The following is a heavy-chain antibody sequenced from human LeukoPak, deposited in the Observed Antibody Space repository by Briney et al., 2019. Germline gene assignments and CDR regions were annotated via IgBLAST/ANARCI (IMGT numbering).Heavy chain of an antibody. CDR3: ARVVYSSGWSDY. D-gene: IGHD6-19*01. V-gene: IGHV1-2*02. J-gene: IGHJ4*02. CDR2: INPNSGGT. Sequence: GASVKVSCKASGYTFTGYYMHWVRQAPGQGLGWMGWINPNSGGTNYAQKFQGRVTMTRDTSISTAYMELSRLRSDDTAVYYCARVVYSSGWSDYWGQGTLVTVSS. CDR1: GYTFTGYY.